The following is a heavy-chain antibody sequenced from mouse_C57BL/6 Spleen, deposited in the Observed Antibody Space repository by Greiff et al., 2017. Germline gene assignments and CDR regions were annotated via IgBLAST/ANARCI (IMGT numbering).Heavy chain of an antibody. CDR3: ARVDDYGWYFDV. D-gene: IGHD2-4*01. CDR1: GYTFTSYW. CDR2: IDPSDSYT. V-gene: IGHV1-69*01. J-gene: IGHJ1*03. Sequence: VKLVESGAELVMPGASVKLSCKASGYTFTSYWMHWVKQRPGQGLEWIGEIDPSDSYTNYNQKFKGKSTLTVDKSSSTAYMQLSSLTSEDSAVYYCARVDDYGWYFDVWGTGTTVTVSS.